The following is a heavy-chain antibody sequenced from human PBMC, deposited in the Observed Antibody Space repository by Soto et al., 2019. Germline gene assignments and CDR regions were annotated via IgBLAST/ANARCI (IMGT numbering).Heavy chain of an antibody. CDR1: GFTFSSYA. CDR3: AKDLHLYYYYYGMDV. Sequence: GSLRLSCAASGFTFSSYAMSWVRQAPGKGLEWVSAISGSGGSTYYADSVKGRFTISRDNSKNTLYLQMNSLRAEDTAVYYCAKDLHLYYYYYGMDVWGQGTTVTVSS. J-gene: IGHJ6*02. CDR2: ISGSGGST. V-gene: IGHV3-23*01.